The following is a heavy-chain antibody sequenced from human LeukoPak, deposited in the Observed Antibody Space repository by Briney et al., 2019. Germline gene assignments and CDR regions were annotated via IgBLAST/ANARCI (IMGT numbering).Heavy chain of an antibody. V-gene: IGHV4-34*01. CDR3: ARFNRRGAFDI. CDR2: INHSGST. CDR1: GGSFSGYS. J-gene: IGHJ3*02. Sequence: PSETLSLTCAVYGGSFSGYSWSWIRQPPGKGLEWIGEINHSGSTNYNPSLKSRVTISVDTSKNQFSLKLSSVTAADTAVYYCARFNRRGAFDIWGQGTMVTVSS. D-gene: IGHD1-14*01.